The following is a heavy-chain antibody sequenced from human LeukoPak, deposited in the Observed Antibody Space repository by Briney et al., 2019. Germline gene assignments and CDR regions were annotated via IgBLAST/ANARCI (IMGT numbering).Heavy chain of an antibody. Sequence: SVKVSRKASGGTFSSYAISWVRQAPGQGLEWMGRIIPIFGTANYAQKFQGRVTITTDESTSTAYMELSSLRSEDTAVYYCASHGRVEGIGTSLDYWGQGTLVTVSS. CDR3: ASHGRVEGIGTSLDY. CDR2: IIPIFGTA. CDR1: GGTFSSYA. D-gene: IGHD1-7*01. V-gene: IGHV1-69*05. J-gene: IGHJ4*02.